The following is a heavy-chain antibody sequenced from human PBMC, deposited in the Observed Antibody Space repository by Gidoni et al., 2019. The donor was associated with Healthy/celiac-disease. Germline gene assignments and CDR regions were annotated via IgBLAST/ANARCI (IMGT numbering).Heavy chain of an antibody. D-gene: IGHD2-15*01. CDR3: ARGLVVVAAKPKYWYFDL. V-gene: IGHV4-61*01. J-gene: IGHJ2*01. CDR2: IYYSGST. Sequence: QVQLQESGPGLVKPSETLSLTCTVSGGSVSSGSSYWSWIRQPPGKGLEWIGYIYYSGSTNYNPSLKSRVTISVDTSKNQFSLKLSSVTAADTAVYYCARGLVVVAAKPKYWYFDLWGRGTLVTVSS. CDR1: GGSVSSGSSY.